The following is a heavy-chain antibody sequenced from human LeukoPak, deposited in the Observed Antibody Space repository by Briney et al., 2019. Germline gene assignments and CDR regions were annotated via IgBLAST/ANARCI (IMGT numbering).Heavy chain of an antibody. CDR3: ARGDSGWYCFNC. Sequence: PGGSLRLSCAASGFTVSSNYMSWVRQAPGKGLGWVSIIHTDGSTYYADSVKGRFTISRDNSKNTLYLQMNSLRAEDTAIYFCARGDSGWYCFNCWGQGTLVTVSS. J-gene: IGHJ4*02. V-gene: IGHV3-53*01. CDR1: GFTVSSNY. D-gene: IGHD6-19*01. CDR2: IHTDGST.